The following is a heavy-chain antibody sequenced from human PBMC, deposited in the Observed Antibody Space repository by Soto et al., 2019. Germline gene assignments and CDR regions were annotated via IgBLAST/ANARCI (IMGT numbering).Heavy chain of an antibody. V-gene: IGHV3-33*01. CDR1: GFTFSSYG. Sequence: QVQLVESGGGVVQPGRSLRLSCAASGFTFSSYGMHWVRQAPGKGLEWGAVIWYDGSNKYYADSVKGRFTISRDKSKNALYLRMSSLRAEDTAVYYCARDRVRYYGSGRYYNGADYRGQGALVTVSS. CDR2: IWYDGSNK. D-gene: IGHD3-10*01. J-gene: IGHJ4*02. CDR3: ARDRVRYYGSGRYYNGADY.